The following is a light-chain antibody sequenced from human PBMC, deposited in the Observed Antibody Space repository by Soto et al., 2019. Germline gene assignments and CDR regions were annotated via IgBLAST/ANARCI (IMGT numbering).Light chain of an antibody. CDR3: QQYSNWPPIT. Sequence: EIVMTQSPATLSVSPGERATLSCRASQSISINLAWYQHKPGQAPRLLIHAGSTRATGIPARISGSGSGTEFTLTISSLQSEDFAVYYCQQYSNWPPITFGQGTRLEIK. CDR2: AGS. CDR1: QSISIN. J-gene: IGKJ5*01. V-gene: IGKV3D-15*01.